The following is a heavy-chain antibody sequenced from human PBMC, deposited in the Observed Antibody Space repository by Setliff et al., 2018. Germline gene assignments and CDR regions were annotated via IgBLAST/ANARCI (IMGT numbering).Heavy chain of an antibody. CDR1: GFTFSSYG. Sequence: LRLSCAASGFTFSSYGMHWVRQAPGKGLEWLSYIRYDESDKYYADSVKGRFTISRDNSKNTLYLQMNSLRAEDTAVYYCARDREGDGNYYMDVWGKGTTVTVSS. D-gene: IGHD1-1*01. J-gene: IGHJ6*03. CDR3: ARDREGDGNYYMDV. CDR2: IRYDESDK. V-gene: IGHV3-33*01.